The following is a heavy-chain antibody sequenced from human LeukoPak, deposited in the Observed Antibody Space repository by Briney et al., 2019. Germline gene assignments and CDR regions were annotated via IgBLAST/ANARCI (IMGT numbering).Heavy chain of an antibody. J-gene: IGHJ4*02. CDR3: ARDRGYSGYDPFDY. CDR1: GGSISSYY. Sequence: SETLSLTCTVSGGSISSYYWSWIRQPAGKRLEWIGRLHTSGSTNYNPSLKSRVTMSVDTSKNQFSLKLSSVTAADTAVYYCARDRGYSGYDPFDYWGQGTLVTVSS. D-gene: IGHD5-12*01. CDR2: LHTSGST. V-gene: IGHV4-4*07.